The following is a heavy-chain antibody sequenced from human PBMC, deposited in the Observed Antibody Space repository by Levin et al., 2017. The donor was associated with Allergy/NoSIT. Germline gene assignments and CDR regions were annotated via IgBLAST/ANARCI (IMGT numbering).Heavy chain of an antibody. Sequence: LSLTCAASGFTFSSYSMNWVRQAPGKGLEWVSYISSSSSTIYYADSVKGRFTISRDNAKNSLYLQMNSLRDEDTAVYYCASDWNWVSPGGSLYGMDVWGQGTTVTVSS. J-gene: IGHJ6*02. D-gene: IGHD3-16*01. CDR3: ASDWNWVSPGGSLYGMDV. CDR2: ISSSSSTI. CDR1: GFTFSSYS. V-gene: IGHV3-48*02.